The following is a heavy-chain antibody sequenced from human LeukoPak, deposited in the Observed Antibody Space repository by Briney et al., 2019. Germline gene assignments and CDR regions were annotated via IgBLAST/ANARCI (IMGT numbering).Heavy chain of an antibody. D-gene: IGHD4-17*01. CDR1: GGSFSGYY. V-gene: IGHV4-34*01. CDR3: ARESPRDYADYVGGFDS. Sequence: KPSETLSLTCAVYGGSFSGYYWSWIRQPPGKGLEWIGEINHSGSTNYNPSLKSRVTISVDTSKNQFSLKLSSATAADTAVYYCARESPRDYADYVGGFDSWGQGTLVTVSS. J-gene: IGHJ4*02. CDR2: INHSGST.